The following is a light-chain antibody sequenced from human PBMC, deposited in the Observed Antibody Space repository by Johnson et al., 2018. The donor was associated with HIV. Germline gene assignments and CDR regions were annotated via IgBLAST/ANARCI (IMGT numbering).Light chain of an antibody. CDR3: ATWDSSLSAGGV. V-gene: IGLV1-51*01. Sequence: QSVLTQPPSVSAAPGQKVTISCSGSSSNIGNNYVSWYQHLPGTAPKLLIYDNDKRPSGIPDRFPGSKSGKSATLGITGLQTGDEADNYCATWDSSLSAGGVFGTGTKVTVL. J-gene: IGLJ1*01. CDR1: SSNIGNNY. CDR2: DND.